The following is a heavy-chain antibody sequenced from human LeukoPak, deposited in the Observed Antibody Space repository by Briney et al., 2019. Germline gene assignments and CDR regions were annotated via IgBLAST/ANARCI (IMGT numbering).Heavy chain of an antibody. Sequence: ASVKVSCKASGYTFTSYDINWVRQATGQGLEWMGWMNPNSGNTGYAQKFQGRVTMTRNTSISTAYMELSSLRSEDTAVYYCARNGALGDWFDPWGQGTLVTVSS. CDR3: ARNGALGDWFDP. CDR1: GYTFTSYD. J-gene: IGHJ5*02. V-gene: IGHV1-8*01. D-gene: IGHD2-8*01. CDR2: MNPNSGNT.